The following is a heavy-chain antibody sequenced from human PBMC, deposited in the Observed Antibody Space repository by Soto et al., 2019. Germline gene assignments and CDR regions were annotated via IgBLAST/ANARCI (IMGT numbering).Heavy chain of an antibody. J-gene: IGHJ4*02. Sequence: QVQLVSSGAEVKKPGASVKVSCRASGYTFTDYYIHWVRQAPGQGLQWVGWINPNSGATEYAQKYQGRVTTTRDPYISTVYMEVTRLRSDDTALYFCARAAPLRYSGYALDHWGQGTRVTVST. CDR1: GYTFTDYY. CDR3: ARAAPLRYSGYALDH. CDR2: INPNSGAT. D-gene: IGHD5-12*01. V-gene: IGHV1-2*02.